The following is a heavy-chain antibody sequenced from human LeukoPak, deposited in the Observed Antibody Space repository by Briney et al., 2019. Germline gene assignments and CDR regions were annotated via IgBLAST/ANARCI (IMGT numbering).Heavy chain of an antibody. CDR3: ARVIGYYDSSGYPDY. Sequence: SQTLSLTCTVSGGSISSGGYYWSWIRQHPGKGLEWIGYIYYSGSTYYNPSLKSRVTISVDTSKNQFSLKLSSVTDADTAVYYCARVIGYYDSSGYPDYCGQGTLVTVSS. CDR1: GGSISSGGYY. CDR2: IYYSGST. V-gene: IGHV4-31*03. D-gene: IGHD3-22*01. J-gene: IGHJ4*02.